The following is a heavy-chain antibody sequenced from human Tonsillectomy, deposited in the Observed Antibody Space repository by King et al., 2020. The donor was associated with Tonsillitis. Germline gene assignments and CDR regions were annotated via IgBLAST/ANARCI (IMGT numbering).Heavy chain of an antibody. CDR3: ARLGGVRDSDYGGGFDY. D-gene: IGHD4-17*01. CDR2: IYYSGST. CDR1: GDSISSSTYY. J-gene: IGHJ4*02. V-gene: IGHV4-39*01. Sequence: LQLQESGPGLVKPSETLSLACTVSGDSISSSTYYWGWIRQPPGKGLEWIGRIYYSGSTYYNPSLKSRVTISVDTSKNQFSLKLSSLTAADTAVYYCARLGGVRDSDYGGGFDYWGQGTLVTVSS.